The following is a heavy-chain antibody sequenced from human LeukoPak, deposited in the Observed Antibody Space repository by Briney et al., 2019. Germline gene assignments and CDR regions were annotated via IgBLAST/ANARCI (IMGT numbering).Heavy chain of an antibody. J-gene: IGHJ5*02. CDR3: ARDALLIDDYGVFIPNWFDP. V-gene: IGHV4-39*02. CDR2: IYYSGST. D-gene: IGHD4-17*01. Sequence: SETLSLTCTVSGGSISSVGYYWGWIRQPPGKGLEWIGNIYYSGSTYYKPSLKSRVTISVDTSRNQFSLKLNSVTAADTAVYYCARDALLIDDYGVFIPNWFDPWGQGILVTVSS. CDR1: GGSISSVGYY.